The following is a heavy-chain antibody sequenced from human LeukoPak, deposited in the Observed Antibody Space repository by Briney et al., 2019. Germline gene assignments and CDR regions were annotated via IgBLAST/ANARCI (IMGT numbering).Heavy chain of an antibody. Sequence: SQTLSLTCTVSGGSISSGDYYWSWLRQPPGKGLEWIGYIYYSGSTYYNPSLKSRVTISVDTSKNQFSLKLSSVTAADTAVYYCARAERQLWFFDYWGQGTLVTVSS. CDR1: GGSISSGDYY. CDR2: IYYSGST. D-gene: IGHD5-18*01. J-gene: IGHJ4*02. V-gene: IGHV4-30-4*01. CDR3: ARAERQLWFFDY.